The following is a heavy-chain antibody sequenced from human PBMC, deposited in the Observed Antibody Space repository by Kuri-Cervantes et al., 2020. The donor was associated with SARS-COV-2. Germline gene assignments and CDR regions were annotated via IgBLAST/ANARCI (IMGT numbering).Heavy chain of an antibody. D-gene: IGHD2-2*02. J-gene: IGHJ6*02. Sequence: SETLSLTCTVSGGSISSYYWSWIRQPPGKGLEWIGYIYYSGSTNYNPSLKSRVTISVDTSKNQFSLKLSSVTAADTAVYYCARDLWGCSSTSCHNYYYYGMDVWGQGTTVTVSS. CDR2: IYYSGST. CDR1: GGSISSYY. CDR3: ARDLWGCSSTSCHNYYYYGMDV. V-gene: IGHV4-59*12.